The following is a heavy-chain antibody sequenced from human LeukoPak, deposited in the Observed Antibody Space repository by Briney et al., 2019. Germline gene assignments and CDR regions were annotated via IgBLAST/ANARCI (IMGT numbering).Heavy chain of an antibody. J-gene: IGHJ4*02. CDR3: ARRTLGFFDY. V-gene: IGHV3-7*01. Sequence: GGSLRLSCAATGLTFSNHWMIWVRQAPGKGLEWVASIKPDGSEKYYVDSVRGRFTISRDNAKNSLYLQMNSLRAEDTAVYYCARRTLGFFDYWGQGTLVTVSS. CDR1: GLTFSNHW. CDR2: IKPDGSEK. D-gene: IGHD7-27*01.